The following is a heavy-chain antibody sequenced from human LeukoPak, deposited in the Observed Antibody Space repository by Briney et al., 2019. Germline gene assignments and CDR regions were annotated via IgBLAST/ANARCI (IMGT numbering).Heavy chain of an antibody. J-gene: IGHJ4*02. CDR2: ISYDGSNK. CDR1: GFTFSSYG. CDR3: AKEGLRYFDWLLSTFFDY. V-gene: IGHV3-30*18. Sequence: GGSLRLSCAASGFTFSSYGMHWVRQAPGKGLEWVAVISYDGSNKYYADSVKGRFTISRDNSKKTLYLQMNSLRAEDTPVYYCAKEGLRYFDWLLSTFFDYWGQGTLVTVSS. D-gene: IGHD3-9*01.